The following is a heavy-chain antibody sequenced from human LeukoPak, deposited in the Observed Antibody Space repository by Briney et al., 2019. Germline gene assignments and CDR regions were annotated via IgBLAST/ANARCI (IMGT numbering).Heavy chain of an antibody. J-gene: IGHJ4*02. CDR3: AQDRGYNYPFRYFGH. CDR2: IRYDGSNE. Sequence: GGSLRLSCAASGLTFSTYAFHWVRQAPGKGLEWLAFIRYDGSNEYYADPVKGRFTISRDNSENTLYLQMNSLRGDDTAVYYCAQDRGYNYPFRYFGHWGQGTLVTVSS. CDR1: GLTFSTYA. V-gene: IGHV3-30*02. D-gene: IGHD5-24*01.